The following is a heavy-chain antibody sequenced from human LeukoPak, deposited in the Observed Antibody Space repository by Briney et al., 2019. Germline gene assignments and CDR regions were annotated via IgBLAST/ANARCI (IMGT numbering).Heavy chain of an antibody. Sequence: SETLSLTCTVSGGSISSYYWSWIRQPPGKGLEWIGYIYYSGSTNYNPSLKSRVTISVDTSKNQFSLKLSSVTAADTAVYYCARSNSDYYFDYWGQGTLVTVSS. D-gene: IGHD5-24*01. CDR2: IYYSGST. V-gene: IGHV4-59*01. J-gene: IGHJ4*02. CDR3: ARSNSDYYFDY. CDR1: GGSISSYY.